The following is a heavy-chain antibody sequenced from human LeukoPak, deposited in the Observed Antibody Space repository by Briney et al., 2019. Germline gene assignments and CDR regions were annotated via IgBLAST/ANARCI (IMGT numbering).Heavy chain of an antibody. CDR2: LIPSRGSP. J-gene: IGHJ4*02. CDR1: GYTFTAFY. CDR3: ARGAHQRSDS. Sequence: ASVKVSCKASGYTFTAFYIHWVRQAPGQGLEWMAKLIPSRGSPSYAQKFQDRVTVTSDTSTSTVHMELRSLRSDDSAVYYCARGAHQRSDSWGQGTLVSVSS. D-gene: IGHD2-2*01. V-gene: IGHV1-46*01.